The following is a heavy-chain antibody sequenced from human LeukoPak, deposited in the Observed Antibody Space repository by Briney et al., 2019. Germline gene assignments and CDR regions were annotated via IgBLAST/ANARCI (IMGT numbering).Heavy chain of an antibody. CDR1: GYTFTGYY. CDR2: INPNSGGT. J-gene: IGHJ6*02. V-gene: IGHV1-2*02. Sequence: ASVKVSCKASGYTFTGYYMXWVRXAPGQXLEWMGWINPNSGGTNYAQKFQGRVTMTRDTSISTAYMELSRLRSVDTAVYYCARDSPRVVVPADLHYYGMDVWGQGTTVTVSS. D-gene: IGHD2-2*01. CDR3: ARDSPRVVVPADLHYYGMDV.